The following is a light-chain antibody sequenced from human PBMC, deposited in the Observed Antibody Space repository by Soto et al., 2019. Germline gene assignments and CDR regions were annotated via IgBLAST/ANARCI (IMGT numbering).Light chain of an antibody. V-gene: IGKV1-33*01. CDR2: DAS. CDR1: QDISNY. Sequence: DIQMTQSPSSLSASVGDRVTITCQASQDISNYLNWYQQKPGKAPKLLIYDASNLETGVPSRCSGSGTGTEFTFSISSLQPKDMATYYCLQYDNLPPITCGQGTRLESK. J-gene: IGKJ5*01. CDR3: LQYDNLPPIT.